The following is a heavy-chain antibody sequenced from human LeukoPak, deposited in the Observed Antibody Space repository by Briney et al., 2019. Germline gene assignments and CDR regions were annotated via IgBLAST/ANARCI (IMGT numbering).Heavy chain of an antibody. D-gene: IGHD3-3*01. Sequence: SVTVSFTASGGTFNNFAISWVRQAPGQGLEWVGGIIPMSGTANYAQKFQGRVTITADESTSTAYMELSSLRSEDTAIYYCASPVKYYDTWSGYPPFDYWGQGTLSPSPQ. CDR2: IIPMSGTA. J-gene: IGHJ4*02. V-gene: IGHV1-69*13. CDR1: GGTFNNFA. CDR3: ASPVKYYDTWSGYPPFDY.